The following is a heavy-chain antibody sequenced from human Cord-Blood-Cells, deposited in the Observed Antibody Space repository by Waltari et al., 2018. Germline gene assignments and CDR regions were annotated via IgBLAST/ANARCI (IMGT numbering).Heavy chain of an antibody. J-gene: IGHJ3*02. CDR1: GGSFSGYY. CDR2: INHSGST. V-gene: IGHV4-34*01. D-gene: IGHD3-10*01. CDR3: ARRYKILGSGSYYDAFDI. Sequence: QVQLQQWGAGLLKPSETLSLTCAVYGGSFSGYYWSWIRQPPAKGLEWIGEINHSGSTNYNPSLKSRVTISVDTSKNQFSLKLSSVTAADTAVYYCARRYKILGSGSYYDAFDIWGQGTMVTVSS.